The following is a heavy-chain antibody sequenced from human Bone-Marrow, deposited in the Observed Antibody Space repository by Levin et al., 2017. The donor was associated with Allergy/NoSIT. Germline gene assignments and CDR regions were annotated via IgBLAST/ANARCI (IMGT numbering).Heavy chain of an antibody. D-gene: IGHD3-10*01. Sequence: LSLTCAASGFTFRSYAMHWVRQAPGKGLEWVAVISYDGSNKYYADSVKGRFTISRDNSKNTLYLQMNSLRAEDTAVYYCARALTYYYGSGSYNDLGYWGQGTLVTVSS. J-gene: IGHJ4*02. CDR2: ISYDGSNK. CDR3: ARALTYYYGSGSYNDLGY. CDR1: GFTFRSYA. V-gene: IGHV3-30-3*01.